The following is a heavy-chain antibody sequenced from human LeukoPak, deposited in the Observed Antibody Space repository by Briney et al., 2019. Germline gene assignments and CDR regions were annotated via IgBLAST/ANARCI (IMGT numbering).Heavy chain of an antibody. J-gene: IGHJ3*02. Sequence: HSGGSLRLSCAASGFTFSSYAMHWVRQAPGKGLEWVAVISCDGSNKYYADSVKGRFTISRDNSKNTLYLQMNSLRAEDTAVYYCARDQYCSSTSCYHSAFDIWGQGTMVTVSS. D-gene: IGHD2-2*01. CDR1: GFTFSSYA. V-gene: IGHV3-30*04. CDR2: ISCDGSNK. CDR3: ARDQYCSSTSCYHSAFDI.